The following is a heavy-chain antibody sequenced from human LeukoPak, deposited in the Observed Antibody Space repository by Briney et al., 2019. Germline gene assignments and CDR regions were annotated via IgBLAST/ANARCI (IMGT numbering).Heavy chain of an antibody. CDR2: ISYDGSNK. J-gene: IGHJ5*02. D-gene: IGHD4-17*01. Sequence: GRSLRLSCAASGFTFSSYGMHWVRQAPGKGLEWVAVISYDGSNKYYADSVKGRFTISRDNSKNTLYLQMNSLRAEDTAVYYCAKDDQHYGDYPRWFDPWGQGTLVTVSS. CDR1: GFTFSSYG. V-gene: IGHV3-30*18. CDR3: AKDDQHYGDYPRWFDP.